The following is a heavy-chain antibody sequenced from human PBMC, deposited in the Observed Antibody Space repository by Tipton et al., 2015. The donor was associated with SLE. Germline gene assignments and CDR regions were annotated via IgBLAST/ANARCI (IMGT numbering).Heavy chain of an antibody. D-gene: IGHD3-3*01. V-gene: IGHV4-34*01. CDR3: ARRKSGYRWGMDV. CDR1: GGSFSGYF. J-gene: IGHJ6*02. Sequence: LRLSCAVYGGSFSGYFWNWIRLPPGKGLEWIGQINDRGSTNYNPSLKSRVTISVDTSKNQFSLKLTSVTAADTAVYYCARRKSGYRWGMDVWGQGTTVTVSS. CDR2: INDRGST.